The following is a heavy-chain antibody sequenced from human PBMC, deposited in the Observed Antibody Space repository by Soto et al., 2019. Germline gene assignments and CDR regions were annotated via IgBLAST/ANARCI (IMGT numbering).Heavy chain of an antibody. J-gene: IGHJ6*02. V-gene: IGHV3-33*01. CDR3: ARDMRSFGGYDRSGYYYYGMDV. CDR2: IWYDGSNK. Sequence: GGSLRLSCAASGFTFSSYGMHWVRPAQGEGLEWVAVIWYDGSNKYYADSVKGRFTNSRDNSKNTLYMQMNSLRAEDTAVYYCARDMRSFGGYDRSGYYYYGMDVWGQGTTVTVSS. CDR1: GFTFSSYG. D-gene: IGHD5-12*01.